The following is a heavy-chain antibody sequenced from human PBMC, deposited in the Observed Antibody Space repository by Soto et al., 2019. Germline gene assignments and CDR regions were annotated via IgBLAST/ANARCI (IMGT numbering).Heavy chain of an antibody. Sequence: GVSLRFSGSPSGFSFTNAWMSWVRQAPGKGLEWVCRSKSKSDGGTTDYAAPLKGRFTISRDDSKNTLYLQMNSLKTEDTAVYSCTTARGTYGAEYFQHWGQGTLVTV. V-gene: IGHV3-15*01. D-gene: IGHD4-17*01. CDR1: GFSFTNAW. CDR2: SKSKSDGGTT. J-gene: IGHJ1*01. CDR3: TTARGTYGAEYFQH.